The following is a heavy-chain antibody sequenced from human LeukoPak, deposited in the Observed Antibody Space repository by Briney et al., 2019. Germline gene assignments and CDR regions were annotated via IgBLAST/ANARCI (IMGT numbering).Heavy chain of an antibody. Sequence: SQTLSLTCTVSGGSTSSGDYYWSWIRQPPGKGLEWIGYIYYSGSTYYNPSLKSRVTISVDTSKNQFSLKLSSVTAADTAVYYCARADFWSGYFDYWGQGTLVTVSS. CDR2: IYYSGST. J-gene: IGHJ4*02. V-gene: IGHV4-30-4*08. CDR3: ARADFWSGYFDY. CDR1: GGSTSSGDYY. D-gene: IGHD3-3*01.